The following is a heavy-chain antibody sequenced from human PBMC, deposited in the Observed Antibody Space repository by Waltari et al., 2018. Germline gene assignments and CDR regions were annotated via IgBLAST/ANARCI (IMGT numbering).Heavy chain of an antibody. CDR3: ARESTFGVYFSY. J-gene: IGHJ4*02. D-gene: IGHD2-8*01. V-gene: IGHV1-69*04. Sequence: GLEWMGRIIPILGIANYAQKFQGRVTITADKSTSTAYMELSSLRSEDTAVYYCARESTFGVYFSYWGQGTLVTVSS. CDR2: IIPILGIA.